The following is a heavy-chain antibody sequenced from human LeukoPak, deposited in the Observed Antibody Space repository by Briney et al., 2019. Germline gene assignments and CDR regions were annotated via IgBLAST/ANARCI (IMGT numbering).Heavy chain of an antibody. CDR1: GFTFSDYW. D-gene: IGHD4-23*01. Sequence: GGSLRLSCAASGFTFSDYWMHWVRQAPGKGLVWVSRIYTDGSSTYYADSVKGRFTISRDNAKNTLYLQMNSLRAEDTAVYYCARGGYGGNGFDYWGQGTLVTVSS. V-gene: IGHV3-74*01. J-gene: IGHJ4*02. CDR3: ARGGYGGNGFDY. CDR2: IYTDGSST.